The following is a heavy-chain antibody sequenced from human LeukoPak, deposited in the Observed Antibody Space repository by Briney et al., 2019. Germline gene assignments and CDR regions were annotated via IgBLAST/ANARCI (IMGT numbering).Heavy chain of an antibody. Sequence: SETLSLTCTVSGYFISSGYYWGWIRQPPGKGLEWIGSIYHSGSTYYNPSLKSRVTISVDTSKNQFSLKLSSVTAADTAVYYCARVQYAAGTYFQHWGQGTLVTVSS. J-gene: IGHJ1*01. D-gene: IGHD6-13*01. V-gene: IGHV4-38-2*02. CDR1: GYFISSGYY. CDR2: IYHSGST. CDR3: ARVQYAAGTYFQH.